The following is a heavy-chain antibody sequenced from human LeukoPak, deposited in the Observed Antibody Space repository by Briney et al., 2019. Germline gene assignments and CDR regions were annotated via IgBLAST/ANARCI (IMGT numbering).Heavy chain of an antibody. J-gene: IGHJ4*02. V-gene: IGHV4-59*01. CDR1: GVSIRSNY. Sequence: SETLFLTCTVSGVSIRSNYWSWVRRPPGKGLEGIANINYSGATYYNPSLTSRVTISIDTSKSQFSLNLTSVTVADTAVYYCARGGHIAIPPYGFDYWGQGALVTVSS. CDR3: ARGGHIAIPPYGFDY. D-gene: IGHD4-17*01. CDR2: INYSGAT.